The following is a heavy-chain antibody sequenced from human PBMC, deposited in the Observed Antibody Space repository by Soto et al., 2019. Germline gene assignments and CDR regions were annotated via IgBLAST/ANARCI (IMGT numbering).Heavy chain of an antibody. V-gene: IGHV4-30-4*01. CDR2: IYYSGST. J-gene: IGHJ5*02. CDR3: ARLGAQEIDP. D-gene: IGHD3-16*01. Sequence: SETLSLTCTVSGGSTSSGDYYWSWIRQPPGKGLEWIGYIYYSGSTYYNPSLKSRVTISVDTSKNQFSLKLSSVTAADTAVYYCARLGAQEIDPWGQGTLVTVSS. CDR1: GGSTSSGDYY.